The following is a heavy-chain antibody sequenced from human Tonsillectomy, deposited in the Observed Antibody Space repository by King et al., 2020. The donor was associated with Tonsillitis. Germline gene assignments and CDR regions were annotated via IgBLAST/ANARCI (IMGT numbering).Heavy chain of an antibody. Sequence: DVQLVESGGGLVKPGGSLRLSCAASGFTFSSYSMNWVRQAPGKGLEWVSSITSSSSYIYYADSVKGRFTISRDNAKNSLYLQMNSLRAEDTAVYYCARESLGDSIYGMDVWGQGTTVTVSS. CDR1: GFTFSSYS. J-gene: IGHJ6*02. CDR3: ARESLGDSIYGMDV. D-gene: IGHD2-21*02. CDR2: ITSSSSYI. V-gene: IGHV3-21*06.